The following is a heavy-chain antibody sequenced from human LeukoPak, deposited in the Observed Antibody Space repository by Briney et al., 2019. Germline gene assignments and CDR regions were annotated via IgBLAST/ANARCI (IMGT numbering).Heavy chain of an antibody. CDR1: GGTFSSYA. J-gene: IGHJ3*02. Sequence: ASVNVSCKASGGTFSSYAISWVRQAPGQGLEWMGGIIPIFGTANYAQKFQGRVTITADESTSTAYIELSSLRSEDTAVYYCARDCGEDSSGCPDAFDIWGQGTMVTVSS. V-gene: IGHV1-69*01. CDR2: IIPIFGTA. CDR3: ARDCGEDSSGCPDAFDI. D-gene: IGHD3-22*01.